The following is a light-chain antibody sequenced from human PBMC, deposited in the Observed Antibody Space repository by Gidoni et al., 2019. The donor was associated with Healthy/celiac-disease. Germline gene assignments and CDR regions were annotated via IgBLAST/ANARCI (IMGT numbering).Light chain of an antibody. CDR3: QQYNSYSGLT. V-gene: IGKV1-5*03. CDR1: QSISSW. Sequence: DIQMTQSPSTLSASVGDRVTITCRASQSISSWLAWYQQKPGKDPKLLIYKASSLESGVPSRFSGSGSGTEFTLTISSLQPDDFATYYCQQYNSYSGLTFGGGTKVELK. CDR2: KAS. J-gene: IGKJ4*01.